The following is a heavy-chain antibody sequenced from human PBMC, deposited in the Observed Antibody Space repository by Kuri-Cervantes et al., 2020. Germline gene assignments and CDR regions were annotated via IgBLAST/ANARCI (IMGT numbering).Heavy chain of an antibody. V-gene: IGHV3-9*01. CDR2: ISWNSGSI. J-gene: IGHJ3*02. D-gene: IGHD5-12*01. Sequence: SLRLSCAASGFTFDDYAMHWVRQAPGKGLECVSGISWNSGSIGYADSVKGRFTISRDNAKNSLYLQMNSLRAEDTAVYYCARGNALWMDAFDIWGQGTMVTVSS. CDR3: ARGNALWMDAFDI. CDR1: GFTFDDYA.